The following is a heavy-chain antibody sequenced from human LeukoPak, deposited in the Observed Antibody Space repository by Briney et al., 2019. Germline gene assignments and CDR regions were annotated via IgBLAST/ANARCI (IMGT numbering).Heavy chain of an antibody. Sequence: GGSLRLSCAASGFTVSSNYMSWVRQAPGKGLEWVSVIYSGGSTYYADSVKGRFTISRDNSKNTLYLQMNSLRAEDTAVYYCAREWAGYHAFDIWGQGTMVTVSS. CDR2: IYSGGST. CDR1: GFTVSSNY. D-gene: IGHD3/OR15-3a*01. V-gene: IGHV3-53*01. J-gene: IGHJ3*02. CDR3: AREWAGYHAFDI.